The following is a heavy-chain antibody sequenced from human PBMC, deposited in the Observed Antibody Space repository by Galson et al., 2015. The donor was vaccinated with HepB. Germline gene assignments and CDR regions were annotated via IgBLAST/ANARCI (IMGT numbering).Heavy chain of an antibody. CDR3: AKRRGRMFQFSNHYSFYAMDF. V-gene: IGHV3-23*01. CDR1: GITFTSYA. J-gene: IGHJ6*02. Sequence: SLRLSCAASGITFTSYAMSWVRQAPGKGLEWVSGIIGSGGSTYCADSVEGRFTISRDNSKNTLFLHMNNVRAEDTAVYYCAKRRGRMFQFSNHYSFYAMDFWGQGTTVTVPS. D-gene: IGHD3-10*02. CDR2: IIGSGGST.